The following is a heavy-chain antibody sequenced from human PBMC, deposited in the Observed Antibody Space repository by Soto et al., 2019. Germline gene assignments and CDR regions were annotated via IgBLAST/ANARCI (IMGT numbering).Heavy chain of an antibody. Sequence: GGSLRLPCAASGFTFSNFAMTWVRQAPGKGLEWVSAISGSADSTYYADSGKGRFTISRDNSRNTLYLQMSSLRAEDTAVYYCAKGIYNYGYNSFDHWGQGTLVTVSS. D-gene: IGHD5-18*01. V-gene: IGHV3-23*01. CDR2: ISGSADST. CDR1: GFTFSNFA. CDR3: AKGIYNYGYNSFDH. J-gene: IGHJ4*02.